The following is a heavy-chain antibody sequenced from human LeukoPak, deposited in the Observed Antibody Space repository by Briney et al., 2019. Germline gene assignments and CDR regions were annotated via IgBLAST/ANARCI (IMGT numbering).Heavy chain of an antibody. D-gene: IGHD5-18*01. CDR3: ARQTAMGRSGDY. J-gene: IGHJ4*02. CDR1: GYSFTSYW. CDR2: IDPSDSEA. V-gene: IGHV5-51*01. Sequence: GESLKISCKASGYSFTSYWIGWVRQMPGKGLEWMGIIDPSDSEARYTPSFQGQVTISVDKSLTTAYLLWNSLKASATAMYSCARQTAMGRSGDYWGQGTLVTVSS.